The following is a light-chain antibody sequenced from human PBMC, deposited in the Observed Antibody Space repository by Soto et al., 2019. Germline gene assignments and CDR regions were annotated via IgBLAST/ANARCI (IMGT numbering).Light chain of an antibody. V-gene: IGKV3-11*01. CDR3: QQRSNWWT. Sequence: IVLTQSPATLSLSPGERATLSCRASQSVSTYLAWYQQKPGQAPRLLIYDASNRATGIPARFSGSGSGTDFTLTISSLEPEDLAVYYCQQRSNWWTFGQGTKVEIK. J-gene: IGKJ1*01. CDR2: DAS. CDR1: QSVSTY.